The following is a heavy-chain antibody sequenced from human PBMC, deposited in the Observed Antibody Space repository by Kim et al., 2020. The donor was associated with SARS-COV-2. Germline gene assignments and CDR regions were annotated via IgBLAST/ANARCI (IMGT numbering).Heavy chain of an antibody. V-gene: IGHV3-33*01. J-gene: IGHJ6*02. Sequence: YYAEAVKGRFIISRDNSKNTLYLQMNSLGAEDPAVYYCARDTRDYYGMDVWGQGTTVTVSS. CDR3: ARDTRDYYGMDV.